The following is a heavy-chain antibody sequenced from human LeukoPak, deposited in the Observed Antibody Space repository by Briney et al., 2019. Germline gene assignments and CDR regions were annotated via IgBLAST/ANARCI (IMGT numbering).Heavy chain of an antibody. CDR3: ARDITSEHYDY. Sequence: PGGSLRLSCAASGFTFSLYGMHWVRQAPDRGLEWVAVIWYDGSKEYYADAVKGRFTISRDNSKNTLFLQMNSLRSEDTAVYYCARDITSEHYDYWGQGTLVTVSS. CDR2: IWYDGSKE. CDR1: GFTFSLYG. J-gene: IGHJ4*02. V-gene: IGHV3-33*01. D-gene: IGHD3-10*01.